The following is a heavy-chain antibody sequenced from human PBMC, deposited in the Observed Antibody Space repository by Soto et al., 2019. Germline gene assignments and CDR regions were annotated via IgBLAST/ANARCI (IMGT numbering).Heavy chain of an antibody. D-gene: IGHD6-6*01. Sequence: SETLSLTCIVSGGSISSSSYYWGWIRQPPGKGLEWIGSIYYSGSTYYNPSLKSRVTISVDTSKNQFSLKLSSVTAADTAVFYCERHRARNWFDPWGQGTLVTVSS. J-gene: IGHJ5*02. V-gene: IGHV4-39*01. CDR1: GGSISSSSYY. CDR3: ERHRARNWFDP. CDR2: IYYSGST.